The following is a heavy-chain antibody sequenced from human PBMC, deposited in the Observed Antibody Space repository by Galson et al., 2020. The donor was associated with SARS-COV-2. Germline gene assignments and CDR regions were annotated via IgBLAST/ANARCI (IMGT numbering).Heavy chain of an antibody. CDR1: GFTVSSSY. J-gene: IGHJ4*02. D-gene: IGHD2-8*02. V-gene: IGHV3-53*01. CDR3: LREGSTVNPDY. CDR2: IYPSDNT. Sequence: GGSLSLPCAASGFTVSSSYMSWVRQAPGKGLEWVSLIYPSDNTFYADSVKGRFTISRDNSRNILFLQMNSLKAEDTAVYYCLREGSTVNPDYWGQGTLVTVSS.